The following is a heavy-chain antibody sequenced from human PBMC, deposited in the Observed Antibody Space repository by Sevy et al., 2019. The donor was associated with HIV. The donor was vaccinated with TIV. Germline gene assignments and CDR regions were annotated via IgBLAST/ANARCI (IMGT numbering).Heavy chain of an antibody. V-gene: IGHV3-21*04. CDR2: ISSSGNYI. J-gene: IGHJ6*02. CDR3: ARVGYCRGGTCFSGFYYAMDV. CDR1: AFTFSRYN. Sequence: GGSLRLSCAASAFTFSRYNMNWVRQAPGKGLEWVSSISSSGNYIYYADSGKGRFTISRDKSKSTLYLQMKSLRAEDTAVYYCARVGYCRGGTCFSGFYYAMDVWGQGTTVTVSS. D-gene: IGHD2-15*01.